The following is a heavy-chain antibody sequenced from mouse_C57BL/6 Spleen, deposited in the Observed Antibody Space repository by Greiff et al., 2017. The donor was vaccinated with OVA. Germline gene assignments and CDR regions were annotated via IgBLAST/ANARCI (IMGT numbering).Heavy chain of an antibody. CDR2: IYPRDGST. V-gene: IGHV1-85*01. D-gene: IGHD2-4*01. CDR3: ARDDDYQYYYAMDY. J-gene: IGHJ4*01. Sequence: QVQLQQSGPELVKPGASVKLSCKASGYTFTSYDINWVKQRPGQGLEWIGWIYPRDGSTKYNEKFKGKATLTVDTSSSTAYMGLHSLTSEDSAVYFCARDDDYQYYYAMDYWGQGTSVTVSS. CDR1: GYTFTSYD.